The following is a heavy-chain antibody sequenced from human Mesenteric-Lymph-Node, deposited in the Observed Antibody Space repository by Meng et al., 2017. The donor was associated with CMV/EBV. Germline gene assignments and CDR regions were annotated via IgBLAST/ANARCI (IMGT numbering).Heavy chain of an antibody. Sequence: SETLSLTCAVYGGSFSGYYWSWIRQPPGKGLEWIGYIYYSGSTNYNPSLKSRVTISVDTSKNQFSLKLSSVTAADTAVYYCAGSIAARLVYVYWGQGTLVTVSS. CDR3: AGSIAARLVYVY. V-gene: IGHV4-59*01. D-gene: IGHD6-6*01. CDR1: GGSFSGYY. CDR2: IYYSGST. J-gene: IGHJ4*02.